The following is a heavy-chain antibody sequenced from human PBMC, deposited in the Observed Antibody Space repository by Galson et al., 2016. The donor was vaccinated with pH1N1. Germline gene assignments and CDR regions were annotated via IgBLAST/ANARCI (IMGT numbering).Heavy chain of an antibody. Sequence: TLSLTCSVSGDSISIGGSSWTWLRQHPGKGLEWIGFIYYRGSTFYNPTPKSRGSLSVDPSKNQFSLKLNSLTPADAAIYFCARGAGVPFRGNWFAPWGRGTLVTVSS. CDR3: ARGAGVPFRGNWFAP. CDR1: GDSISIGGSS. CDR2: IYYRGST. J-gene: IGHJ5*02. V-gene: IGHV4-31*03. D-gene: IGHD3-10*01.